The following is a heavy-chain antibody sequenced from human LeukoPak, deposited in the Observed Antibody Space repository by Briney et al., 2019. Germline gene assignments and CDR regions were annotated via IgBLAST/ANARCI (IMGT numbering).Heavy chain of an antibody. CDR3: ARDQANWGSADY. CDR2: IRNDGTIK. CDR1: GFSFSHFG. D-gene: IGHD7-27*01. J-gene: IGHJ4*02. Sequence: GGSLRLSCAASGFSFSHFGMHWVRQAPGKGLEWVAFIRNDGTIKYFADSVKGRVTISRDNSKNTLYLQMNSLRAEDTAVYYCARDQANWGSADYWGQGTLVTVSS. V-gene: IGHV3-30*02.